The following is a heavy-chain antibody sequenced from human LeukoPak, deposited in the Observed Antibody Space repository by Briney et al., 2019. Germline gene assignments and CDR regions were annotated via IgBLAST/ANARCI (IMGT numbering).Heavy chain of an antibody. CDR1: GGSISNYF. V-gene: IGHV4-59*01. CDR2: IYYSGGT. J-gene: IGHJ3*02. D-gene: IGHD5/OR15-5a*01. Sequence: SETLSLTCTVPGGSISNYFWRWIRQPPRKGLEWIGYIYYSGGTNYTPPLKSRVTISVDTSKKQFSLKLSSVTAADTAVYYCARPSRSVSTAGAFDIWGQGTMVTVSS. CDR3: ARPSRSVSTAGAFDI.